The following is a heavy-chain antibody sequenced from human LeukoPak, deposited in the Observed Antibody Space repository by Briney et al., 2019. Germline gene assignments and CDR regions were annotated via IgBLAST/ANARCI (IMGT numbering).Heavy chain of an antibody. D-gene: IGHD2-2*02. CDR3: ARTGCSSTSCYIVY. Sequence: SETLSLTCTVSGGSISSYYWSWIRQPPGKGLEWIGYIYYSGSTYYNPSLKSRVTISVDTSKNQFSLKLSSVTAADTAVYYCARTGCSSTSCYIVYWGQGTLVTVSS. CDR1: GGSISSYY. V-gene: IGHV4-59*12. CDR2: IYYSGST. J-gene: IGHJ4*02.